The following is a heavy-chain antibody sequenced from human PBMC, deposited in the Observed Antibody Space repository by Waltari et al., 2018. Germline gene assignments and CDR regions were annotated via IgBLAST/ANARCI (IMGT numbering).Heavy chain of an antibody. Sequence: EVQVVESGGGLVQPGGSLRLSCAASGFTVSSNYMNGVRQAPGKGLEWVSVIYSGGETYYADSVRGRFTMSRDNSDTTLFFQMNSLGTEDTAVYYCARSKGVVPAAIYNWGQGTLVTVSS. CDR1: GFTVSSNY. V-gene: IGHV3-66*02. D-gene: IGHD2-2*01. J-gene: IGHJ4*02. CDR2: IYSGGET. CDR3: ARSKGVVPAAIYN.